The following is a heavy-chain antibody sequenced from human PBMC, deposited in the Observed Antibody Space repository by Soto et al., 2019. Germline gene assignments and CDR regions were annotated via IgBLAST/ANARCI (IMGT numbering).Heavy chain of an antibody. Sequence: GGSLRLSCAASGFTFSSYSMNWVRQAPGKGLEWVSSISSSSSYIYYADSVKGRFTISRDNAKNSLYLQMNSLRAEDTAVYYCARDRVWAVRGLGNGMDVWGQGTTVTVSS. J-gene: IGHJ6*02. CDR3: ARDRVWAVRGLGNGMDV. V-gene: IGHV3-21*01. CDR2: ISSSSSYI. D-gene: IGHD3-10*01. CDR1: GFTFSSYS.